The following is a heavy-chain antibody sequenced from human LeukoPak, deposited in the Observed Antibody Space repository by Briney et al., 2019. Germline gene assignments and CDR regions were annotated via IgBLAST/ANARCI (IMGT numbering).Heavy chain of an antibody. CDR2: INPNSGGT. CDR3: ARAIYSNGRRGAPRD. CDR1: GGTFNKYS. D-gene: IGHD4-11*01. J-gene: IGHJ4*02. Sequence: ASVKVSCKASGGTFNKYSINWVRQAPGQGLEWMGWINPNSGGTNYAQKFQGRVTMTRDTSISTAYMELSRLRSDDTAVYYCARAIYSNGRRGAPRDWGQGTLVTVSS. V-gene: IGHV1-2*02.